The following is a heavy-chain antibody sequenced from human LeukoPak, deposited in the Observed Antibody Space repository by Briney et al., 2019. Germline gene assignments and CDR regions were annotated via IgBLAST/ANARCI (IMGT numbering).Heavy chain of an antibody. D-gene: IGHD6-19*01. J-gene: IGHJ4*02. Sequence: ASVKVSCKASGYTFTSYGISWVRQAPGQGLEWMGWISAYNGNTNYAQELQGRVTMTTDTSTSTAYMELRSLRSDDTAVYYCARDLYQRAVDIYYFDYWGQGTLVTVSS. CDR2: ISAYNGNT. V-gene: IGHV1-18*01. CDR1: GYTFTSYG. CDR3: ARDLYQRAVDIYYFDY.